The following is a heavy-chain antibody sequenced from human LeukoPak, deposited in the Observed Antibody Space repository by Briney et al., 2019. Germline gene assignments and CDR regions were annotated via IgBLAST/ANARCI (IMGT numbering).Heavy chain of an antibody. D-gene: IGHD3-3*02. CDR1: GFSFSSYW. J-gene: IGHJ5*02. V-gene: IGHV3-7*01. CDR2: IKQDGTEK. Sequence: GGSLRLSCAASGFSFSSYWMSWVRQAPGKGLEWVAHIKQDGTEKNYVDSVKGRFTISRDNAKDSLYLQMNSLRAEDTAVYYCARRGAILATWGQGTLVTVSS. CDR3: ARRGAILAT.